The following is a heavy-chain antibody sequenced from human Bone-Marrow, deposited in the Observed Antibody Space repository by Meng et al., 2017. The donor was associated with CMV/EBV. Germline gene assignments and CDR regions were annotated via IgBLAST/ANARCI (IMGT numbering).Heavy chain of an antibody. J-gene: IGHJ4*02. CDR2: INHSGST. D-gene: IGHD3-3*01. CDR3: ARRGRAERSGYSYFDY. Sequence: SETLSLTCAVYGGSFSGYYWSWIRQPPGKGLEWIGEINHSGSTNYNPSLKSRVTISVDTSKNQFSLKLSSVTAADTAVYYCARRGRAERSGYSYFDYWGQGTLVTVSS. V-gene: IGHV4-34*01. CDR1: GGSFSGYY.